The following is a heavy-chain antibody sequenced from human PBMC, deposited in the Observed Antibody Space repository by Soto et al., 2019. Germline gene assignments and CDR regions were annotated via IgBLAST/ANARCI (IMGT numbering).Heavy chain of an antibody. V-gene: IGHV3-53*01. Sequence: GGSLRLSCGASGFTVSGNSLSWVRQAPGKGLEWVSYIFTDGSTYYADSVRGRFTISRDNSKNTLYLQMNSLRAEDTAVYYCAKDFYYYYGMDVWGQGTTVTVSS. CDR2: IFTDGST. CDR3: AKDFYYYYGMDV. CDR1: GFTVSGNS. J-gene: IGHJ6*02.